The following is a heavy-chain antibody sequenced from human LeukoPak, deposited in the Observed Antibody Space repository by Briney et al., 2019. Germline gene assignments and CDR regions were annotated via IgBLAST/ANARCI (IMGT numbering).Heavy chain of an antibody. V-gene: IGHV3-48*03. CDR3: ARDSTGARFDY. Sequence: GGSLRLSCAASGFTFSSYEMNWVRQAPGKGLEWVSYISSSGSTKYYADSVKGRFTISRDNAKNSLYLQMNSLRAEDTAVYYCARDSTGARFDYWGQGTLVTVSS. J-gene: IGHJ4*02. D-gene: IGHD1-26*01. CDR2: ISSSGSTK. CDR1: GFTFSSYE.